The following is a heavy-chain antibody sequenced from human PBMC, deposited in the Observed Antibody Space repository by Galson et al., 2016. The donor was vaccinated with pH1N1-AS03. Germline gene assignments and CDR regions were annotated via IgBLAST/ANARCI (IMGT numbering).Heavy chain of an antibody. Sequence: LSLTCTVSGASITSAGYYWSWIRQYPGKGLEWAGHIYFTGSTYYNPSLKSRLTISLDTSKNHFSLKLTSVTAADTAFYYCARATWGELPYFDYWGQGTLVTVSS. D-gene: IGHD1-7*01. CDR1: GASITSAGYY. CDR3: ARATWGELPYFDY. V-gene: IGHV4-31*03. J-gene: IGHJ4*02. CDR2: IYFTGST.